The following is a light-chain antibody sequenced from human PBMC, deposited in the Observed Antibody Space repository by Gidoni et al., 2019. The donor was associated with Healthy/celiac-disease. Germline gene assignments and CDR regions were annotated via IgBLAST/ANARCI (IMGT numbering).Light chain of an antibody. Sequence: DIQMTQSPSSLSASVGDRVTITCRASQSISSYLNWYQLKPGKAPKLLIYAASSLQSGVPSRFSGSGSGTDFTLTISSLQPEDFATYYCQQSYSTPRTFGQATKVEIK. V-gene: IGKV1-39*01. J-gene: IGKJ1*01. CDR2: AAS. CDR3: QQSYSTPRT. CDR1: QSISSY.